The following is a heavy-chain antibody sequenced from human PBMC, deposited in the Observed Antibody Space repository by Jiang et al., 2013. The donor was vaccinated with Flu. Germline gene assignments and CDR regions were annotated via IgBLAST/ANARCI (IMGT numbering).Heavy chain of an antibody. CDR2: IYYSGST. J-gene: IGHJ4*02. CDR1: GGSISSSSYY. D-gene: IGHD6-19*01. Sequence: LLKPSETLSLTCTVSGGSISSSSYYWGWIRQPPGKGLEWIGSIYYSGSTYYNPSLKSRVTISVDTSKNQFSLKLSSVTAADTAVYYCARHSGGGQWLVLGEFDYWGQGTLVTVSS. V-gene: IGHV4-39*01. CDR3: ARHSGGGQWLVLGEFDY.